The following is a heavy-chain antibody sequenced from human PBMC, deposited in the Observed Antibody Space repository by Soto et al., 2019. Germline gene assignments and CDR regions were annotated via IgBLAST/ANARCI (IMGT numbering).Heavy chain of an antibody. J-gene: IGHJ3*02. CDR1: GYSFTSYW. CDR2: IYPGDSDT. D-gene: IGHD6-19*01. CDR3: ASPRGSGWYPGYAFDI. Sequence: GESLKISCKGSGYSFTSYWIGWVRQMPGKGLEWMGIIYPGDSDTRYSPSFQGQVTISADKSISTAYLQWSSLKASDTAMYYCASPRGSGWYPGYAFDIWGQGTMVTVSS. V-gene: IGHV5-51*01.